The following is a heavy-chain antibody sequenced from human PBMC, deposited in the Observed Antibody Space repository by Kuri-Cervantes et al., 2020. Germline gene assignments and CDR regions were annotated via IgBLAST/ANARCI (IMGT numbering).Heavy chain of an antibody. V-gene: IGHV3-48*04. CDR1: GFTFSKYG. Sequence: GGSLRLSCAASGFTFSKYGVSWVRQAPGKGLEWLSFISSSGDMIQYADSVKGRFTISRDNAKNSLFLQMNSLRVEDTAVYYCARLEGYDTSPYYYYYMDVWGKGTTVTVSS. J-gene: IGHJ6*03. D-gene: IGHD3-22*01. CDR3: ARLEGYDTSPYYYYYMDV. CDR2: ISSSGDMI.